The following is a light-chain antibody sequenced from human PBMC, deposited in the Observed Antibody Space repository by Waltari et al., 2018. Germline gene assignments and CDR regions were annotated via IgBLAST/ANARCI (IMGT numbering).Light chain of an antibody. Sequence: EIVMTQSPATLSVSPGESATLSCRARQSIGSKLAWYHHKPGQCPRLLINDSSRRAVCVPARLSGSGSGTEFTLTISSLQYEEFALYYCQQYNNWPPRTFGQGTNVEIK. CDR1: QSIGSK. J-gene: IGKJ1*01. V-gene: IGKV3-15*01. CDR3: QQYNNWPPRT. CDR2: DSS.